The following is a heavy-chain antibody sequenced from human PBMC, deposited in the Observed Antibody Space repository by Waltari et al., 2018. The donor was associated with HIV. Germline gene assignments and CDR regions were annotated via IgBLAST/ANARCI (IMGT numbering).Heavy chain of an antibody. J-gene: IGHJ6*02. D-gene: IGHD3-3*01. CDR2: INPNSGST. V-gene: IGHV1-2*02. CDR3: ARDPRPGFGVLRGMDV. Sequence: VQLVQSGADVKKPGASVKVSCKASGYPFTAYFMHWVRQAPGQGLEWMGWINPNSGSTAYAQKFQGRVTMTRDTSISTVYMDLSRLRSDDTDVYFCARDPRPGFGVLRGMDVWGQGTTVTVSS. CDR1: GYPFTAYF.